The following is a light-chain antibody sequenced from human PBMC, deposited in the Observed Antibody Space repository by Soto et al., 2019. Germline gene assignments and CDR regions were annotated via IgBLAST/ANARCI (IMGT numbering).Light chain of an antibody. J-gene: IGKJ3*01. CDR1: QSIGSY. V-gene: IGKV3-11*01. CDR3: HQRSNWPRT. CDR2: DAS. Sequence: EIVLTQSPATLSLSPGERATLSCRASQSIGSYLAWYQQKPGQAPRLLIYDASNRATGIPARFSGSGSGTDFTLTINSLEPEDFAVYYCHQRSNWPRTFGPGTKVDIK.